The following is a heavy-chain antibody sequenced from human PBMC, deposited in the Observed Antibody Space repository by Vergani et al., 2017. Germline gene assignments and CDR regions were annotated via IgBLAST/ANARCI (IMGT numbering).Heavy chain of an antibody. J-gene: IGHJ4*02. V-gene: IGHV3-21*01. Sequence: EVQLVESGGGLVKPGGSLRLSCAASGFTFSSYSMNWVRQALGKGLEWVSSISSSSSYIYYADSVKGRFTISRDNAKNSLYLQMNSLRAEDTAVYYCARVSLHCSSTSCAGGWGQGTLVTVSS. CDR1: GFTFSSYS. D-gene: IGHD2-2*01. CDR3: ARVSLHCSSTSCAGG. CDR2: ISSSSSYI.